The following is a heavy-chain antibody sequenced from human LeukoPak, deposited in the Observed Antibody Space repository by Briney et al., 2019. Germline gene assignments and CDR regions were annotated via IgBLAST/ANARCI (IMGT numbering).Heavy chain of an antibody. CDR3: ARKSPLGYCSGGSCPYYFDY. CDR1: GFTLSSYS. D-gene: IGHD2-15*01. Sequence: PGGSLRLSCAASGFTLSSYSMNWVRQAPGKGLEWVSSISSSSSYIYYADSVKGRFTISRDNAKNSLYLQMNSLRAEDTAVYYCARKSPLGYCSGGSCPYYFDYWGQGTLVTVSS. V-gene: IGHV3-21*01. CDR2: ISSSSSYI. J-gene: IGHJ4*02.